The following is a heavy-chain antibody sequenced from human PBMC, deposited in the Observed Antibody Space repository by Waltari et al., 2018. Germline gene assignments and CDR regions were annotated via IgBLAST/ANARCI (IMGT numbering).Heavy chain of an antibody. CDR1: GYTFTHHY. D-gene: IGHD1-1*01. CDR3: TRGTGTSWFDT. J-gene: IGHJ5*02. V-gene: IGHV1-2*02. CDR2: INTNSGDT. Sequence: QVQLVQSGAEVQEPGTSLKVSCQSSGYTFTHHYIHWVRQAPGQGLEWMAWINTNSGDTKSSQKFQGRVTLTRDTSINTAFMQLTGLTSDDTALYYCTRGTGTSWFDTWGQGTLIIVAS.